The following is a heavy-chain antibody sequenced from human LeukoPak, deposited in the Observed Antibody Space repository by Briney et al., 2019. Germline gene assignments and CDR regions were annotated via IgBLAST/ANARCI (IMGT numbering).Heavy chain of an antibody. CDR1: GYTFTGYY. CDR2: ISAYNGNT. J-gene: IGHJ4*02. Sequence: ASVKVSCKASGYTFTGYYMHWVRQAPGQGLEWMGWISAYNGNTNYAQKLQGRVTMTTDTSTSTAYMELRSLRSDDTAVYYCARDFERWEVFDYWGQGTLVTVSS. V-gene: IGHV1-18*04. CDR3: ARDFERWEVFDY. D-gene: IGHD1-26*01.